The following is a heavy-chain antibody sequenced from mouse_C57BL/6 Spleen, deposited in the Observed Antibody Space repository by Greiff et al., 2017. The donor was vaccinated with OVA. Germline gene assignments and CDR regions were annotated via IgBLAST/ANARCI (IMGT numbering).Heavy chain of an antibody. CDR3: ARLDYSNYVGY. D-gene: IGHD2-5*01. CDR2: ISSGGSYT. Sequence: EVKLQESGGDLVKPGGSLKLSCAASGFTFSSYGMSWVRQTPDKRLEWVATISSGGSYTYYPDSVKGRFTISRDNAKNTLYLQMSSLKSEDTAMYYCARLDYSNYVGYWGQGTTLTVSS. V-gene: IGHV5-6*01. CDR1: GFTFSSYG. J-gene: IGHJ2*01.